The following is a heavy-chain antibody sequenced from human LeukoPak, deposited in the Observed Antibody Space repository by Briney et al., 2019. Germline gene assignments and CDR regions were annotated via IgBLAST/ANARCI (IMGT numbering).Heavy chain of an antibody. V-gene: IGHV1-69*13. CDR2: IIPIFGTA. J-gene: IGHJ6*02. Sequence: ASVKVSCKASGGTFSSYAISWVRQAPGQGLEWMGGIIPIFGTANYAQKFQGRVAITADESTSTAYMELSSLRSEDTAVYYCARGAGYCTNGVCYYYYYGMDVWGQGTTVTVSS. D-gene: IGHD2-8*01. CDR1: GGTFSSYA. CDR3: ARGAGYCTNGVCYYYYYGMDV.